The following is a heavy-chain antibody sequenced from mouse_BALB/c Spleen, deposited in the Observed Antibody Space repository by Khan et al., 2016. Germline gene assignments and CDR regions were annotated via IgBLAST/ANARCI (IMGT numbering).Heavy chain of an antibody. Sequence: EVQLQESGPDLVKPSQSLSLTCTVTGFSITSDYSWHWIRQFPGNKLEWMGYIHYSGSTNYNPSLKSRISITRDTSKNHFFLQLNSVPTEDTATFYCARYYYGGAPWFAYWGQGTLVTVSA. V-gene: IGHV3-1*02. J-gene: IGHJ3*01. CDR1: GFSITSDYS. CDR2: IHYSGST. CDR3: ARYYYGGAPWFAY. D-gene: IGHD1-1*01.